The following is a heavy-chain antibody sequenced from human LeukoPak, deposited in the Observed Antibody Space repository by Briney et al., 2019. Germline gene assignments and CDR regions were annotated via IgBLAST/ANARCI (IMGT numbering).Heavy chain of an antibody. D-gene: IGHD7-27*01. CDR1: GGSINTGSYY. CDR3: ARSHWGPFGSRIANWFDP. V-gene: IGHV4-39*07. CDR2: IYCSGST. J-gene: IGHJ5*02. Sequence: SETLSLTCTVSGGSINTGSYYWGWIRQPPGKGLEWIGSIYCSGSTYSNPSLKSRVTISVDTSKNQFSLKLNSVTAADTAVYYCARSHWGPFGSRIANWFDPWGQGTLVTVSS.